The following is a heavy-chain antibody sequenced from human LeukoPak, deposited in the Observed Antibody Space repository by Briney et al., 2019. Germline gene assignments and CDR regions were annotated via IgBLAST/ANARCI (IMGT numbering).Heavy chain of an antibody. V-gene: IGHV3-21*01. CDR1: EFPFSTYT. CDR3: AKASYYYYYMDA. CDR2: IRSGSDYI. Sequence: GGSLRLSCEASEFPFSTYTMNWVRQAPGKGLEWVSSIRSGSDYIYYADSVKGRFTISRDNAKNSLYLQMNSLRAEDTAVYYCAKASYYYYYMDAWGKGTTVTVSS. J-gene: IGHJ6*03.